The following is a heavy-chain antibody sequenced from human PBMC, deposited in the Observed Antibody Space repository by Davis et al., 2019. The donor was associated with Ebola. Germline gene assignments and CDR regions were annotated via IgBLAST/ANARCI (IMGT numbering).Heavy chain of an antibody. CDR2: ISSSSSTI. J-gene: IGHJ6*02. CDR3: ARDSGTCSSTSCSSRNIYYYYGMDV. D-gene: IGHD2-2*01. Sequence: GESLKISCAASGFTFSSYSMNWVRQAPGKGLEWVSYISSSSSTIFYADSVKGRFTISRDNAKNSLYLQMNSLRAEDTAVYYCARDSGTCSSTSCSSRNIYYYYGMDVWGQGTTVTVSS. CDR1: GFTFSSYS. V-gene: IGHV3-48*04.